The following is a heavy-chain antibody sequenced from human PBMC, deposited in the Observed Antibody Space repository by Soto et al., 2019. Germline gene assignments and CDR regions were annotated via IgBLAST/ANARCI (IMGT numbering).Heavy chain of an antibody. CDR1: GYTFTSYY. CDR3: ARDNGPDFWSGYYNQSNWFDP. Sequence: ASVKVSCKASGYTFTSYYMHWVRQAPGQGLEWMGIINPSGGSTSYAQKFQGRVTMTRDTSTSTVYMELSSLRSEDTAVYYCARDNGPDFWSGYYNQSNWFDPWGQGNQVTVSS. CDR2: INPSGGST. D-gene: IGHD3-3*01. J-gene: IGHJ5*02. V-gene: IGHV1-46*01.